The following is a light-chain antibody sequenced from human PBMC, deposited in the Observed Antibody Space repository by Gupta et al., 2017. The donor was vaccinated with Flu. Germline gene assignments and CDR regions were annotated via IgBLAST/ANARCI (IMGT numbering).Light chain of an antibody. CDR3: QQRSVLT. V-gene: IGKV3-11*01. J-gene: IGKJ4*01. CDR1: QSVSGGY. CDR2: DTD. Sequence: EIVLTQSPATLSLSPGERATLSCRASQSVSGGYLGWYQQKPGQAPRILICDTDNRDAGSSVRFSGSGSGTDFTLTSGGREYEDFEGYYAQQRSVLTFGGGTKVEIK.